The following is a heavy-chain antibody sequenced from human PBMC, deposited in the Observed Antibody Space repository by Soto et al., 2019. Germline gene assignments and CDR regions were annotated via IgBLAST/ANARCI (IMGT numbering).Heavy chain of an antibody. CDR2: IYYSGST. CDR3: ARRLDIVVVVAATRKYNWFDP. CDR1: GGSISSSSYY. Sequence: QLQLQESGPGLVKPSETLSLTCTVSGGSISSSSYYWGWIRQPPGKGLEWIGSIYYSGSTYYNPSLKSRVTISVDTSKNQCSLKLSSVTAADTAVYYCARRLDIVVVVAATRKYNWFDPWGQGTLVTVSS. V-gene: IGHV4-39*01. D-gene: IGHD2-15*01. J-gene: IGHJ5*02.